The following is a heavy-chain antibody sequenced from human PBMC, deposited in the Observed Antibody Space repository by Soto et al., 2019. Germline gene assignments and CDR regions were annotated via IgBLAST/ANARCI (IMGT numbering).Heavy chain of an antibody. CDR3: AVLHLESWFDP. V-gene: IGHV1-69*02. D-gene: IGHD3-3*01. CDR2: IIPILGIA. J-gene: IGHJ5*02. CDR1: GGTFSSYT. Sequence: QVQLVQSGAEVKKPGSSVKVSCKASGGTFSSYTISWVRQAPGQGLEWMGRIIPILGIANYAQKFQGRVTITADKATSTAYMERSSRGSEDTAVYYCAVLHLESWFDPWGQGTLVTVSS.